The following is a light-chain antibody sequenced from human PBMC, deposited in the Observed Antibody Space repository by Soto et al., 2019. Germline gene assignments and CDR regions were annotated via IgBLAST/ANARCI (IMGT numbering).Light chain of an antibody. CDR3: QQYGSSGT. CDR1: QGVTTN. J-gene: IGKJ1*01. Sequence: TQSPGTLSVSPGERATLSCRAAQGVTTNFAWYQQKSGQSPRLLIYDVSTRATGVPARFSGSGSETDFTLTIRRLEPEDFAVYYCQQYGSSGTFGQGTKVDIK. CDR2: DVS. V-gene: IGKV3-20*01.